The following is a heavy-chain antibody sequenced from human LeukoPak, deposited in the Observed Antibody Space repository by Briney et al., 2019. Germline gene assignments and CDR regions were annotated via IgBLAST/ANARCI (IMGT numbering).Heavy chain of an antibody. J-gene: IGHJ4*02. CDR1: GFTFSIYA. Sequence: AGTLRLSCAASGFTFSIYAMHWIRQAPGKGLEWVAVISSDGSTKFYADSVKGRSTNYRDNFKSTLLLQMNRLRTEDTALYYCARAGRADSSACDNGYWGQGTLVIVSS. CDR2: ISSDGSTK. D-gene: IGHD6-13*01. CDR3: ARAGRADSSACDNGY. V-gene: IGHV3-30*04.